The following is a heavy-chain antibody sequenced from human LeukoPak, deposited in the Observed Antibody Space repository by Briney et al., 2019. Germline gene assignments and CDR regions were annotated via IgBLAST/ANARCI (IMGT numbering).Heavy chain of an antibody. V-gene: IGHV3-7*01. D-gene: IGHD2-15*01. Sequence: PGGSLRRSCAASGFTFNNYWMSWVRQAPGKGLEWVANINKDGSEKYYVDSVKGRFTISRDNSLYLQMNSLRAEDTAVYYCARRYCSDGSCYSIDYWGQGTLVTVSS. J-gene: IGHJ4*02. CDR2: INKDGSEK. CDR3: ARRYCSDGSCYSIDY. CDR1: GFTFNNYW.